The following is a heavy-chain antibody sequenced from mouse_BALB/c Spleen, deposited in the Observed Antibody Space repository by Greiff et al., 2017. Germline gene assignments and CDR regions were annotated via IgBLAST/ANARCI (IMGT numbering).Heavy chain of an antibody. CDR2: IYPGNSDT. Sequence: VQLQQSGTVLARPGASVKMSCKASGYTFTSYWMHWVKQRPGQGLEWIGAIYPGNSDTSYNQKFKGKAKLSAVTSTSTAYMELSSLTNEDSAVYYCTRSGAHSLGPLYAMDYWGQGTSVTVSS. D-gene: IGHD3-2*02. J-gene: IGHJ4*01. CDR3: TRSGAHSLGPLYAMDY. CDR1: GYTFTSYW. V-gene: IGHV1-5*01.